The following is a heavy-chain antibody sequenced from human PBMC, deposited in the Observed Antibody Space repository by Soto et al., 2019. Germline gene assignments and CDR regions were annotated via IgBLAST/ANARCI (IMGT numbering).Heavy chain of an antibody. V-gene: IGHV3-30*03. CDR1: GFTFSTYA. CDR2: IATDGHTA. J-gene: IGHJ4*02. D-gene: IGHD6-13*01. CDR3: GHPAGDVAGSRSYF. Sequence: QVQVVESGGGVVQPGRSLRLSCAASGFTFSTYAMHWLRLAPGRGLEWVAVIATDGHTAFYADSVKGRFAISRDNSKNTVLLEMSSLRGEDTAMYYGGHPAGDVAGSRSYFWGPGTLVNVFS.